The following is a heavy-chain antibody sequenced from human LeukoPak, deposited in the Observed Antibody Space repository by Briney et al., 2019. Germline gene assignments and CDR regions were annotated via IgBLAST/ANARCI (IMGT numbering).Heavy chain of an antibody. Sequence: PSETLSLTCTVSGGSISSSSYYWGWIRQPPGKGLEWIGYIYYSGSTNYNPSLKSRVTISVDTSKNQFSLKLNSVTAADTAVYYCARDRSDSSGWYYFDYWGQGTLVTVSS. CDR3: ARDRSDSSGWYYFDY. V-gene: IGHV4-61*01. D-gene: IGHD6-19*01. CDR1: GGSISSSSYY. J-gene: IGHJ4*02. CDR2: IYYSGST.